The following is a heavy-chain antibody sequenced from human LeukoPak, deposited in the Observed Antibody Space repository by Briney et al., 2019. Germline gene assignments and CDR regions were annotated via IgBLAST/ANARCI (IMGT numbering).Heavy chain of an antibody. CDR2: ISGSGGST. V-gene: IGHV3-23*01. CDR3: AKSDNSDYYFDGDFDI. J-gene: IGHJ3*02. D-gene: IGHD3-22*01. CDR1: GVTSSNYA. Sequence: PAGSLRLSCAASGVTSSNYAMSWVRQAPGKGLEWVSGISGSGGSTYYADCVKGLFTVSRDNSKNTVYLQMNSLRTEDTDVYYCAKSDNSDYYFDGDFDIWGQGTMVTVSS.